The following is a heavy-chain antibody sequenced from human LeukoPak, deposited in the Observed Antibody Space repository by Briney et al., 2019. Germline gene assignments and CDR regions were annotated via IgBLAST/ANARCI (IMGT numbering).Heavy chain of an antibody. J-gene: IGHJ4*02. D-gene: IGHD4-17*01. Sequence: SETLSLTCAVYGGSFSGYYWSWIRQPPGKGLEWIGEINHSGSTNYNPSLKSRVTISVDTSKNQFSLKLSSVTAADTAVYYCARGIRATVSNWGQGTLVIVSS. CDR1: GGSFSGYY. CDR2: INHSGST. V-gene: IGHV4-34*01. CDR3: ARGIRATVSN.